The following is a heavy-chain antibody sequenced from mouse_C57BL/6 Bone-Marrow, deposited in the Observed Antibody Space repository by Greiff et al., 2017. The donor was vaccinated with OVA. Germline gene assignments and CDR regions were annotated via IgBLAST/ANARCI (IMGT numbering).Heavy chain of an antibody. D-gene: IGHD1-1*01. CDR2: ISDGGSYT. CDR3: ARAYYYGSSYYAMDY. Sequence: EVHLVESGGGLVKPGGSLKLSCAASGFTFSSYAMSWVRQTPEKRLEWVATISDGGSYTYYPDNVKGRFTISRDNAKNNLYLQMSHLTSEDTAMYYCARAYYYGSSYYAMDYWGQGTSVTVSS. CDR1: GFTFSSYA. V-gene: IGHV5-4*01. J-gene: IGHJ4*01.